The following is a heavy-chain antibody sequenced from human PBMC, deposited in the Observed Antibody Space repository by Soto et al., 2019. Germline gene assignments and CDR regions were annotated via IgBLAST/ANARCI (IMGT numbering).Heavy chain of an antibody. J-gene: IGHJ3*01. V-gene: IGHV4-31*03. CDR2: ISDSGNT. CDR1: GGSINGGNYY. CDR3: ARDLKNDSGDYIVLDAFDV. D-gene: IGHD4-17*01. Sequence: QVQLQESGPGLVKPSQTLSLTCTVTGGSINGGNYYWSWIRQPPGKDLEWIGYISDSGNTFYTPSLASRLTVSLDTSQNYFTLELTSVTAADTAIYYCARDLKNDSGDYIVLDAFDVWGHGTMVTVSS.